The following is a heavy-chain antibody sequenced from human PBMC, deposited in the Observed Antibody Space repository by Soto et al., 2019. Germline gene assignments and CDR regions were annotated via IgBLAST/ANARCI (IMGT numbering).Heavy chain of an antibody. CDR2: INYSGST. V-gene: IGHV4-34*01. J-gene: IGHJ5*02. D-gene: IGHD6-6*01. CDR1: GGSFSGYY. CDR3: ARAISSSPSPGLNWFDP. Sequence: KPSETLSLTCAVFGGSFSGYYWNWIRQPPGKGLEWIGTINYSGSTNYNPSLKNRVTISVDTSKNQFSLKLSSVTAADTAVYYCARAISSSPSPGLNWFDPWGQGTLVTVSS.